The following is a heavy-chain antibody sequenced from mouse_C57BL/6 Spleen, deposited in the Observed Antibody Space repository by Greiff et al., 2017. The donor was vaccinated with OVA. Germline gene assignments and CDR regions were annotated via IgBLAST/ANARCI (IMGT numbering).Heavy chain of an antibody. CDR1: GYTFTSYW. CDR3: ARGRDYGGLYY. V-gene: IGHV1-59*01. CDR2: IDPSDSYT. D-gene: IGHD2-4*01. Sequence: VQLQQPGAELVRPGTSVKLSCKASGYTFTSYWMHWVKQRPGQGLEWIGVIDPSDSYTNYNQKFKGKATLTVDKSSSTAYMQLSSLTSEDSAVYYCARGRDYGGLYYWGQGTTLTVSS. J-gene: IGHJ2*01.